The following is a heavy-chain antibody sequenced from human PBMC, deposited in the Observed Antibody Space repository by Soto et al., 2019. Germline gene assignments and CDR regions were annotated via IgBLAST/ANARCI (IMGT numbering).Heavy chain of an antibody. D-gene: IGHD3-22*01. CDR3: ARDFEYPDYDSSGYYCAN. J-gene: IGHJ4*02. Sequence: VGSLRLSCGAFGLTCSSYSMSWVRQATGKGLEWVSSISSSSSYIYYADSVKGRFTISRDNAKNSLYLQMNSLRAEDTAVYYCARDFEYPDYDSSGYYCANWGQGPLVTVSS. CDR1: GLTCSSYS. V-gene: IGHV3-21*01. CDR2: ISSSSSYI.